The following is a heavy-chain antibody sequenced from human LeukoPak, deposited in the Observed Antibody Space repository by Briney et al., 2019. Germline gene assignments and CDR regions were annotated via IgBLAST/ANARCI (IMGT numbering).Heavy chain of an antibody. D-gene: IGHD3-10*01. CDR1: GYSISNSYY. V-gene: IGHV4-38-2*02. Sequence: SETLPLTCTVSGYSISNSYYWGWIRQPPGKGLEWIGSIYHSGSTYYNPSLKSRVTISVDTSKNQFSLKLSSVTAADTAVYYCARARGRYDSGRYMDVWGKGTTVTVSS. J-gene: IGHJ6*03. CDR2: IYHSGST. CDR3: ARARGRYDSGRYMDV.